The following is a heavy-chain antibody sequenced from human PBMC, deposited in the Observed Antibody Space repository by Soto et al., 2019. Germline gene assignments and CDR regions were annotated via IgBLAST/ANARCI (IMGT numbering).Heavy chain of an antibody. D-gene: IGHD3-22*01. Sequence: SETLSLTCIVSGGSISSYYWSWIRQPPGKGLEWIGYIYYSGSTNYNPSLKSRVTISVDTSKNQFSLKLSSVTAADTAVYYCARDRPLYTYYYDSSGYWHAGLDYWGQGTLVTVSS. CDR3: ARDRPLYTYYYDSSGYWHAGLDY. V-gene: IGHV4-59*01. CDR2: IYYSGST. J-gene: IGHJ4*02. CDR1: GGSISSYY.